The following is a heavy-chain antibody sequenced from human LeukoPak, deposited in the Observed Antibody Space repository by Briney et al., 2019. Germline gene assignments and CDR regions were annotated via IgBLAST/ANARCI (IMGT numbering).Heavy chain of an antibody. J-gene: IGHJ4*01. V-gene: IGHV4-4*07. Sequence: SETLSLTCAVSGISISNYSWSWIRQPPGKGLEWIGRIYTSGNTNYKPSLKSRLTISVDKSKNHLSLKLTSLTAADTAFYYCAGGPSGTAFDDWGHGTLVTVSS. CDR3: AGGPSGTAFDD. D-gene: IGHD1-1*01. CDR1: GISISNYS. CDR2: IYTSGNT.